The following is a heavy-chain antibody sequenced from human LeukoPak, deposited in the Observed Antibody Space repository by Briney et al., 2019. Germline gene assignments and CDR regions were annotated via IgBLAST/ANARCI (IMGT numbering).Heavy chain of an antibody. V-gene: IGHV1-69*01. J-gene: IGHJ5*02. CDR1: GGTFSSYA. CDR2: IIPIFGTA. Sequence: SVKVSCKASGGTFSSYAISWVRQAPGQGLEWMGGIIPIFGTANYAQKFQGRVTITADESTSTAYMELSSLRSEDTAVYYCARSYQLLSWFDPWGQGTLVTVSS. CDR3: ARSYQLLSWFDP. D-gene: IGHD2-2*01.